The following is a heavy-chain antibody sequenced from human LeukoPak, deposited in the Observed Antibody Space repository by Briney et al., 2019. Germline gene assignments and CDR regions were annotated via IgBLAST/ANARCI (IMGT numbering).Heavy chain of an antibody. V-gene: IGHV3-23*01. CDR3: AKVLGYDSSGYYYPAFDI. J-gene: IGHJ3*02. D-gene: IGHD3-22*01. CDR1: GFTFSSYA. CDR2: ISGSGGST. Sequence: GGSLRLSCAASGFTFSSYAMSWVCQAPGKGLEWVSAISGSGGSTYYADSVKGRFTISRDNSKNTLYLQMNSLRAEYTAVYYCAKVLGYDSSGYYYPAFDIWGQGTMVTVSS.